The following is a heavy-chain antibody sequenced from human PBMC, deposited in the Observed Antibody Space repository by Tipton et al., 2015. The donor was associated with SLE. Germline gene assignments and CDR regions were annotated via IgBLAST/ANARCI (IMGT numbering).Heavy chain of an antibody. CDR3: ARDFRADGNWFDP. Sequence: TLSLTCSVSGGSISSGFYYWTWVRQPAGKGLEWIGYMYYSGITNYNPSLNSRVTISVDTSKNQFSLKVNSVTAADTAVYYCARDFRADGNWFDPWGQGTLVTVSS. CDR2: MYYSGIT. V-gene: IGHV4-61*10. D-gene: IGHD5-24*01. CDR1: GGSISSGFYY. J-gene: IGHJ5*02.